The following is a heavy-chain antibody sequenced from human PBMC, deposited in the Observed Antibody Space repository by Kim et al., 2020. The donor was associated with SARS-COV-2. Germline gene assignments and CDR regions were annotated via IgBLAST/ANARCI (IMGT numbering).Heavy chain of an antibody. D-gene: IGHD6-19*01. Sequence: SETLSLTCTVSGGSISSSSYYWGWIRQPPGKGLEWIGSIYYSGSTYYNPSLKSRVTISVDTSKNQFSLKLSSVTAADTAVYYCARQDAGRGWYFAGNWFDPGGQGTLVTVSS. CDR1: GGSISSSSYY. J-gene: IGHJ5*02. CDR3: ARQDAGRGWYFAGNWFDP. V-gene: IGHV4-39*01. CDR2: IYYSGST.